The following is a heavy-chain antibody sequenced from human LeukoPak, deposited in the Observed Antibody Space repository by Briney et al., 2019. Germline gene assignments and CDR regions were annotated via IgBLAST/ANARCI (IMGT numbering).Heavy chain of an antibody. CDR3: ARVPPGEYYFDY. D-gene: IGHD3-10*01. CDR1: GGSISGYY. V-gene: IGHV4-34*01. Sequence: SETLSLTCAVSGGSISGYYWSWIRQPPGKGLEWIGEINHSGSTNYNPSLKSRVTISVDTSKNQFSLKLSSVTAADTAVYYCARVPPGEYYFDYWGQGTLVTVSS. CDR2: INHSGST. J-gene: IGHJ4*02.